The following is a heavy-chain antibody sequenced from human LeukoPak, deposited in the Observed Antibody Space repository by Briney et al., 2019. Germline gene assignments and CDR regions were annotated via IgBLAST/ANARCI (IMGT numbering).Heavy chain of an antibody. Sequence: PGGSLRLSCAASGFTFSSYEMNWVRQAPGKGLEWVSYISSSGSTIYYADSVKGRFTISRDNAKNSLYLQMNSLRAEDTAVYYCARFFPGYSYGRYYFDYWGQGTLVTVSS. V-gene: IGHV3-48*03. J-gene: IGHJ4*02. D-gene: IGHD5-18*01. CDR3: ARFFPGYSYGRYYFDY. CDR2: ISSSGSTI. CDR1: GFTFSSYE.